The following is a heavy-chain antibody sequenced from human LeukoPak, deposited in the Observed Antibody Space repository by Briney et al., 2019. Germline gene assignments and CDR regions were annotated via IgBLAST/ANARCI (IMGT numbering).Heavy chain of an antibody. CDR3: ARDTRHDSPKGFDP. Sequence: SETLSLTCTVSGGSISSGGYYWSWIRQHPGKGLEWIGYVYYTGSTYYTPSLRSRITISVDTSKNQFSLKLSSVTAADTAVYYCARDTRHDSPKGFDPWGQGTLVTVSS. J-gene: IGHJ5*02. D-gene: IGHD1-1*01. CDR1: GGSISSGGYY. CDR2: VYYTGST. V-gene: IGHV4-31*03.